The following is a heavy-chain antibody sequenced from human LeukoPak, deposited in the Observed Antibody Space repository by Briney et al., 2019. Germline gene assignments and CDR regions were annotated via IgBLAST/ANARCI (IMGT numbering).Heavy chain of an antibody. D-gene: IGHD6-13*01. CDR1: GLTFSSYA. CDR2: IRYDGSDK. Sequence: GGSLRLSCAASGLTFSSYAMHWVRQAPGKGLEWVAFIRYDGSDKYYADSVKGRFTISRDNSKNTLYLQMNSLRAEGTAVYYCAKERGTGYSSSWYSWFDPWGQGTLVTVSS. CDR3: AKERGTGYSSSWYSWFDP. J-gene: IGHJ5*02. V-gene: IGHV3-30*02.